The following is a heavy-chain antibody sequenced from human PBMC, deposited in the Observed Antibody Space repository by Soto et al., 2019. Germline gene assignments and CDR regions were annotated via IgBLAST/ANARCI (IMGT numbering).Heavy chain of an antibody. V-gene: IGHV1-69*06. D-gene: IGHD2-15*01. CDR2: ITPFVDTS. CDR3: AITIYCKGIICYPRHYYGMDV. J-gene: IGHJ6*02. CDR1: GGTFSKYS. Sequence: QVRLVQSGAEVKKPGSSVKVSCKVSGGTFSKYSLSWVRQTPGQGLEWMGGITPFVDTSNYAQRFLGRVTITGDKSTTTAFLEVGGLMAEDTALYFWAITIYCKGIICYPRHYYGMDVWGQGTTVTVSS.